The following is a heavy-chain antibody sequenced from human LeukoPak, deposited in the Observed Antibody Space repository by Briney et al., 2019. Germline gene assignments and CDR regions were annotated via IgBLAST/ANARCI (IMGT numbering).Heavy chain of an antibody. CDR1: GFTFSSYA. J-gene: IGHJ4*02. D-gene: IGHD5-12*01. CDR3: ARDSGYSGYDPTEPDY. Sequence: GGSLRLSCAASGFTFSSYAMHWVRQAPGKGLEWVAVISYDGSNKYYADSVKVRFTISRDNSKNTLYLQMNSLRAEDTAVYYCARDSGYSGYDPTEPDYRGQGTLVTVSS. CDR2: ISYDGSNK. V-gene: IGHV3-30*04.